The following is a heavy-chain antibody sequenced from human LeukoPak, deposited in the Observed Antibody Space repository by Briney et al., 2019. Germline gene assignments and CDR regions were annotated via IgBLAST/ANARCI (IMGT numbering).Heavy chain of an antibody. CDR3: ARASGSRGYSYGPFDY. CDR1: SGSISIYY. Sequence: SETLSLTCTVSSGSISIYYWSWIRQPAGKGLEWIGHIYTSGSTNYNPSLKSRVTMSVDTSKNQFSLKLSSVTAADTAVYYCARASGSRGYSYGPFDYWGQGALVTVSS. J-gene: IGHJ4*02. D-gene: IGHD5-18*01. CDR2: IYTSGST. V-gene: IGHV4-4*07.